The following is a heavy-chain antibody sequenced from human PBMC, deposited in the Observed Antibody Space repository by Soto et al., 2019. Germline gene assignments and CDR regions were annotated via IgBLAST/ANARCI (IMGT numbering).Heavy chain of an antibody. V-gene: IGHV3-9*01. J-gene: IGHJ6*03. CDR1: GFTFDDYA. CDR3: ARPASASYYYMEV. D-gene: IGHD6-25*01. CDR2: ISWNSGSI. Sequence: GGSLRLSCAASGFTFDDYAMHWVRQAPGKGLEWVSGISWNSGSIGYADSVKGRFTISRDNAKNSLYLQMNSLRAEDTALYYCARPASASYYYMEVWGKGTTVTVSS.